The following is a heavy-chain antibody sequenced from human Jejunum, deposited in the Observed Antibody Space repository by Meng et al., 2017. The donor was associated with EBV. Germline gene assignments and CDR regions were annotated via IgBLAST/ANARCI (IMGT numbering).Heavy chain of an antibody. Sequence: EVQRVGSGGGLVQPGGSLRLSCAASGFTLSDHWIHWVRQAPGEGLMWVSRINPDGRTINYGDSVKGRFTISRDNAKNTVYLQMNSLRAEDTAVYYCTRAGYYRFDYWGQGALVTVSS. D-gene: IGHD1-26*01. CDR2: INPDGRTI. CDR1: GFTLSDHW. CDR3: TRAGYYRFDY. J-gene: IGHJ4*02. V-gene: IGHV3-74*01.